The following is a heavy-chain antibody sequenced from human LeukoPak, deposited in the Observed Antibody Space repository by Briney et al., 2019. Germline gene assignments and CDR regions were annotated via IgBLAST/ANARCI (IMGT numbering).Heavy chain of an antibody. CDR2: ISSSGSTI. CDR3: AREDYYDSSGYKGAAFDI. Sequence: GGSLRLSCAASGLTFSDYYMSWIRQAPGKGLEWVSYISSSGSTIYYADSVKGRFTISRDNAKNSLYLQMNSLRAEDTAVYYCAREDYYDSSGYKGAAFDIWGQGTMVTVSS. CDR1: GLTFSDYY. V-gene: IGHV3-11*04. D-gene: IGHD3-22*01. J-gene: IGHJ3*02.